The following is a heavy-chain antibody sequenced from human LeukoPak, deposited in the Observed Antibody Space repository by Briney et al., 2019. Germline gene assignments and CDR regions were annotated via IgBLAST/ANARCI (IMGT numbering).Heavy chain of an antibody. Sequence: ASVKVSCKASGYTVTGYFLHLVRQAPGQGLEWMGRINPNNGGTNYAQKFQGRVTMTRDTSISTAYMELTWLRSDDTAVYYCALVAGFPYWGQGTLVTVSS. CDR1: GYTVTGYF. CDR3: ALVAGFPY. D-gene: IGHD6-19*01. V-gene: IGHV1-2*02. CDR2: INPNNGGT. J-gene: IGHJ4*02.